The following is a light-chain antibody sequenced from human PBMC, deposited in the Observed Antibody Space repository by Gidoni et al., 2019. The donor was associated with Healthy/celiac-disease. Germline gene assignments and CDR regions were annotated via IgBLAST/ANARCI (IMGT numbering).Light chain of an antibody. CDR1: QSISSY. V-gene: IGKV1-39*01. CDR2: AAS. J-gene: IGKJ1*01. CDR3: QQSYSTSWT. Sequence: DIQMTQSPSSLSASVGDRVTITCRASQSISSYLNWYQQKPGKAPKLLIYAASSLQSGVPSRFSGRGSGTDFTLPLSSLQPEDFATYYCQQSYSTSWTFGQGTQVEIK.